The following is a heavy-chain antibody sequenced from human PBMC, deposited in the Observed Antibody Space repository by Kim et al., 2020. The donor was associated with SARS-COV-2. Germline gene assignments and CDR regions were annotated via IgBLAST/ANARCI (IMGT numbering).Heavy chain of an antibody. D-gene: IGHD2-15*01. CDR2: IWYDGSNK. V-gene: IGHV3-33*06. J-gene: IGHJ6*02. Sequence: GGSLRLSCAASGFTFSSYGMHWVRQAPGKGLEWVAVIWYDGSNKYYADSVKGRFTISRDNSKNTLYLQMNSLRAEDTAVYYCAKVRGYCSGGSCHDHDYYGMDGWGQGNTVTVS. CDR3: AKVRGYCSGGSCHDHDYYGMDG. CDR1: GFTFSSYG.